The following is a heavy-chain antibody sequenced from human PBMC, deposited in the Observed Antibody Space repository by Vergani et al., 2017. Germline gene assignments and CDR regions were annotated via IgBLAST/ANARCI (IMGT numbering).Heavy chain of an antibody. CDR3: ARDREQWLVNPPDY. J-gene: IGHJ4*02. CDR1: GGTFTSYA. Sequence: QVQLVQSGAEVKKPGSSVKVSCKASGGTFTSYAMNWVRQAPGQGLEWMGWINTNTGNPTYAQGFTGRFVFSLDTSVSTAYLQISSLKAEDTAVYYCARDREQWLVNPPDYWGQGTLVTVSS. D-gene: IGHD6-19*01. CDR2: INTNTGNP. V-gene: IGHV7-4-1*02.